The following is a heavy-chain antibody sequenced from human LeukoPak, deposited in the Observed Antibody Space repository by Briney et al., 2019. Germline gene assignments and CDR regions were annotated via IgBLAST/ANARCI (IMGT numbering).Heavy chain of an antibody. Sequence: ASVKVSCXASGYTFTGYYMHWVRQAPGQGLEWMGRINPNSGGTNHAQKFQGRVTMTRDTSISTAYMELSRLRSDDTAVYYCARGLIEYSSSFSDYWGQGTLVTVSS. D-gene: IGHD6-6*01. J-gene: IGHJ4*02. CDR2: INPNSGGT. CDR1: GYTFTGYY. V-gene: IGHV1-2*06. CDR3: ARGLIEYSSSFSDY.